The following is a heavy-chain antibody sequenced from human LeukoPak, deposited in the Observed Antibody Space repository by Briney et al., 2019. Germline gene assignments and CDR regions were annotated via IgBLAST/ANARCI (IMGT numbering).Heavy chain of an antibody. D-gene: IGHD6-19*01. CDR3: ARGMEQWLLPGDFQH. CDR2: ISPYNGNT. CDR1: DYTFTNYG. Sequence: ASVKVSCKASDYTFTNYGITWVRQTPGQGLEWMGWISPYNGNTNYAQKFQGRVTMTADTSTSTAYMELRSLRSDDTAVCYCARGMEQWLLPGDFQHWGQGTLVTVSS. V-gene: IGHV1-18*01. J-gene: IGHJ1*01.